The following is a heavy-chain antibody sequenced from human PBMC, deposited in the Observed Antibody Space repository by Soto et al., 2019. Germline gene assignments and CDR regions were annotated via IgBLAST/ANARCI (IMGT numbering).Heavy chain of an antibody. CDR2: ISGSDGKT. V-gene: IGHV3-23*01. CDR1: GFSFGSYA. J-gene: IGHJ4*02. Sequence: GGSLRLSCAASGFSFGSYALSWVRQAPGKGLEWVSTISGSDGKTFYADSVKGRFSISRDTSQSTLYLQMNSLRADDTAMYYCARWSYLDYWGQGTRVT. CDR3: ARWSYLDY. D-gene: IGHD3-3*01.